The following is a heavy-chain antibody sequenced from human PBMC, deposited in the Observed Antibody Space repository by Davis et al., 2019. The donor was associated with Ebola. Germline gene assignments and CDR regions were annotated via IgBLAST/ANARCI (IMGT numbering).Heavy chain of an antibody. CDR3: SVGGQDGGFDY. J-gene: IGHJ4*02. CDR2: FDPKYGEP. Sequence: ASVKVSCNASGYTFTSYYMHWVRQAPGNGLEWMGCFDPKYGEPIYAEKLQGRLTLTEDTSTDTAFMELSSLRSDGTAVYYCSVGGQDGGFDYWGQGTLVTVSS. CDR1: GYTFTSYY. D-gene: IGHD3-16*01. V-gene: IGHV1-24*01.